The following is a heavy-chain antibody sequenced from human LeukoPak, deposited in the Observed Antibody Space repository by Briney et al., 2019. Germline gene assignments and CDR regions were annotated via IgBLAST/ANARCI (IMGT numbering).Heavy chain of an antibody. CDR1: GFTFSAYA. CDR2: ISGTGANT. V-gene: IGHV3-23*01. D-gene: IGHD5-24*01. CDR3: AKDRWLQIKAAFDI. J-gene: IGHJ3*02. Sequence: PGGSLRLSCAASGFTFSAYAMSWVRQAPGKGLEWVSTISGTGANTYFADSVKGRFTISRDNSKNTLYLQMNSLRAEDTAVCYCAKDRWLQIKAAFDIWGQGTLVTVSS.